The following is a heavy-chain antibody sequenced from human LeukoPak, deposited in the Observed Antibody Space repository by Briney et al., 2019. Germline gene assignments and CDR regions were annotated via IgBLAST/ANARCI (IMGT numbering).Heavy chain of an antibody. D-gene: IGHD4-11*01. CDR3: ARLYSNYGFGSGYFDL. CDR1: GYIFTSYL. CDR2: IYTGDSDT. Sequence: PGESLKISCKCSGYIFTSYLIGWVRQMPEKGLEWRGIIYTGDSDTRYSPSFQGQVTISADKSISTAYLQWSSLKASDTAMYYCARLYSNYGFGSGYFDLWGRGTLVTVSS. J-gene: IGHJ2*01. V-gene: IGHV5-51*01.